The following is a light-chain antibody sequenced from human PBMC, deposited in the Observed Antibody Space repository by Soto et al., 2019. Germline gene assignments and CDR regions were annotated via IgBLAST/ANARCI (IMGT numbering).Light chain of an antibody. CDR2: DAS. CDR3: QHRYSWPLT. J-gene: IGKJ4*01. CDR1: QSVGIY. V-gene: IGKV3-11*01. Sequence: EVVLTQSPATLSLSPGERATLSCRASQSVGIYLAWYQHRPGQAPRLLIYDASNRATGIPARFSGSGSGTYFTLTISSLEPEDFAVYYCQHRYSWPLTFGGGTRVEIK.